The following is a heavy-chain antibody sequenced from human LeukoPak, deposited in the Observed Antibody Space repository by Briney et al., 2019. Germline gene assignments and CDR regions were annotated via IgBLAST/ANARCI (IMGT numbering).Heavy chain of an antibody. CDR2: ISSSGSTI. Sequence: GGSVRRSCAASGFTFSDYYMSWIRQAPGKGLEWVSYISSSGSTIYYAESVKGRFTISRDNAKNSLYLQMNSLRAEDTAVYYCARVPCSGGSCSKYYFDYWGQGTLVTVSS. J-gene: IGHJ4*02. CDR1: GFTFSDYY. D-gene: IGHD2-15*01. CDR3: ARVPCSGGSCSKYYFDY. V-gene: IGHV3-11*01.